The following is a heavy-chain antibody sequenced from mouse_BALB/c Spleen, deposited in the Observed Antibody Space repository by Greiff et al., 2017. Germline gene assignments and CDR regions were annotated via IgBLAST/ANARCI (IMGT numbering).Heavy chain of an antibody. D-gene: IGHD2-10*01. CDR1: GFTFSSYG. V-gene: IGHV5-6*01. Sequence: EVKLVESGGDLVKPGGSLKLSCAASGFTFSSYGMSWVRQTPDKRLEWVATISSGGSYTYYPDSVKGRFTISRDNANNTLYLQMSSLKSEDTAMYYCARHASYGNYFDYWGQGTTLTVSS. CDR2: ISSGGSYT. J-gene: IGHJ2*01. CDR3: ARHASYGNYFDY.